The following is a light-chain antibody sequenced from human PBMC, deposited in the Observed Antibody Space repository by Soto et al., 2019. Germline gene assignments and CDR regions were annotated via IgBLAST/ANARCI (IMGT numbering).Light chain of an antibody. CDR3: SSYTSSSTLV. Sequence: QSALTQPASVSGSPGQSITISCTGTSSDVGGYNYVSWYQQHPGKAPKLIIYDVSNRPSGVSNRFSGSKSGNTASLTISGIQAEDEDDYYCSSYTSSSTLVFGGGTKLTVL. J-gene: IGLJ2*01. CDR2: DVS. V-gene: IGLV2-14*03. CDR1: SSDVGGYNY.